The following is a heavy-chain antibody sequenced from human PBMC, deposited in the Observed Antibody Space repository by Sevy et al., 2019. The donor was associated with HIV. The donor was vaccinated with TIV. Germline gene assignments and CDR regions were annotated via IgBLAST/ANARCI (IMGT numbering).Heavy chain of an antibody. J-gene: IGHJ4*02. V-gene: IGHV3-30*09. CDR1: GFNFSTYA. Sequence: GESLKISCSVSGFNFSTYAMHWVRQAPGKGLEWVAVISSDVIRKYYGASVRGQFAISRDNSNNTLSLQMNSLRIEDTAVSYCARDRTGDTALPVYWGQGTLVTVSS. CDR3: ARDRTGDTALPVY. CDR2: ISSDVIRK. D-gene: IGHD2-21*01.